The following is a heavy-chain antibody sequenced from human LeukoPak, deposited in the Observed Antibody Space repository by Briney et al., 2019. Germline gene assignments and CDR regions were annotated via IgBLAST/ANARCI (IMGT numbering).Heavy chain of an antibody. CDR2: MSPNSGNT. Sequence: ASVKVSSKAAGYTFINYDINWVRQATGQGLEWMGWMSPNSGNTGYAQKFQGRVTMTRNTSISTAYMELSSLRSEDTAVYYCTRGRHSGSYVFDYWGQGTLVTVSS. V-gene: IGHV1-8*01. D-gene: IGHD1-26*01. CDR3: TRGRHSGSYVFDY. J-gene: IGHJ4*02. CDR1: GYTFINYD.